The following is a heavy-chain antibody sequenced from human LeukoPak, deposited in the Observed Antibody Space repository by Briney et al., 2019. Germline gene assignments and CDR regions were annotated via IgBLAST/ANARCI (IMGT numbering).Heavy chain of an antibody. Sequence: PGGSLRLSCAASGFTFDDYAMHWVRQAPGKGLEWVSGISWNSGSIGYADSVKGRFTISRDNAKNSLYLQMNSLRAEDTALYYCAKGRQQWLVRGHYFDYWGQGTLVTVSS. CDR2: ISWNSGSI. CDR3: AKGRQQWLVRGHYFDY. V-gene: IGHV3-9*01. D-gene: IGHD6-19*01. CDR1: GFTFDDYA. J-gene: IGHJ4*02.